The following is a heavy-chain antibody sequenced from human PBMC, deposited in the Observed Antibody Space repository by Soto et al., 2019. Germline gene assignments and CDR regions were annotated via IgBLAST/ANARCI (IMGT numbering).Heavy chain of an antibody. Sequence: EVQVLESGGGLVQPGGSLRLSCAATGFTFSDFAMSCVRQAPGTGLEWVSRIYGGGNGPHYADSVKGRVTTSRDNSKNTLYLQMNSLRAEDTAVYYRAKMEGMDPWAYSFDYWGQGTLVTVSS. J-gene: IGHJ4*02. CDR3: AKMEGMDPWAYSFDY. D-gene: IGHD2-2*03. V-gene: IGHV3-23*01. CDR1: GFTFSDFA. CDR2: IYGGGNGP.